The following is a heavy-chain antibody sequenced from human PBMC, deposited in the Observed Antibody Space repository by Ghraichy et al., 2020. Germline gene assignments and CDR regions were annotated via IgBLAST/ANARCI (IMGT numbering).Heavy chain of an antibody. CDR3: ARQVPTTVTTGYYYGMDV. D-gene: IGHD4-17*01. Sequence: GESLNISCKGSGYSFTSYWIGWVRQIPGKGLEWMGIIYPGDSDTRYSPSFQGQVTISADKSISTAYLQWSSLKASDTAMYYCARQVPTTVTTGYYYGMDVWGQGTTVTVSS. CDR2: IYPGDSDT. CDR1: GYSFTSYW. J-gene: IGHJ6*02. V-gene: IGHV5-51*01.